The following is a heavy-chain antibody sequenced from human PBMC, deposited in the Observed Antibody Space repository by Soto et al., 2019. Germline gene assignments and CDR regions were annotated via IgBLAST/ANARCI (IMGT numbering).Heavy chain of an antibody. CDR1: GFTFSSYG. D-gene: IGHD6-13*01. J-gene: IGHJ4*02. V-gene: IGHV3-33*01. CDR3: ARDNYGGSSLDY. Sequence: QVQLVESGGGVVQPGRSLRLSCAASGFTFSSYGMHWVRQAPGKGLEWVAVIWYDGSNKYYADSVKGRFTISRDNSKNTLYLQMNSLRAEDTAGYYCARDNYGGSSLDYWGQGTLVTVSS. CDR2: IWYDGSNK.